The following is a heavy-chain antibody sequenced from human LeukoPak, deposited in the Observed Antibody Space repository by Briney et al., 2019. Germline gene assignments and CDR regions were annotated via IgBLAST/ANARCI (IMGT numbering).Heavy chain of an antibody. J-gene: IGHJ3*02. CDR2: ISGSGSNT. CDR3: AKTGDYFDSSGYYRPDAFDI. CDR1: GFTFSSYA. Sequence: GGSLRLSCAASGFTFSSYAMSWVRQALGKGLEWVSAISGSGSNTYYADSVKGRFTISRDNSQNTLYLQMNSLRAEDTAVYYCAKTGDYFDSSGYYRPDAFDIWGRGTMVTVSS. D-gene: IGHD3-22*01. V-gene: IGHV3-23*01.